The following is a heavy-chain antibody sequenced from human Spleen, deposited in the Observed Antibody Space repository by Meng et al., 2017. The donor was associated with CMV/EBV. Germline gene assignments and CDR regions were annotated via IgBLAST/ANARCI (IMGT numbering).Heavy chain of an antibody. V-gene: IGHV3-74*01. CDR3: ARESSGWTPGY. D-gene: IGHD6-19*01. J-gene: IGHJ4*02. Sequence: GGSLRLSCAVSGFTFSNYWMHWVRQAPGKGLVWVSRINEAGTTTIYADSLKGRFTVSRDNARNTLYLQVHSLRPDDTAMYYCARESSGWTPGYWGQGTLVTVSS. CDR2: INEAGTTT. CDR1: GFTFSNYW.